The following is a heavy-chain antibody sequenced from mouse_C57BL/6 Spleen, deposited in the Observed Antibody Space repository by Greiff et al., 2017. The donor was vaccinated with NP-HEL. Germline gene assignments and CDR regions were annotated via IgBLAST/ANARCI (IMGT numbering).Heavy chain of an antibody. Sequence: EVKVVESGGGLVKPGGSLKLSCAASGFTFSSYAMSWVRQTPEKRLEWVATISAGGSYTYYPDNVKGRFTISRDNAKNNLYLQMSHLKSEDTAMYYCAREGPSDSSGYEAWFAYWGQGTLVTVSA. CDR2: ISAGGSYT. V-gene: IGHV5-4*01. J-gene: IGHJ3*01. D-gene: IGHD3-2*02. CDR3: AREGPSDSSGYEAWFAY. CDR1: GFTFSSYA.